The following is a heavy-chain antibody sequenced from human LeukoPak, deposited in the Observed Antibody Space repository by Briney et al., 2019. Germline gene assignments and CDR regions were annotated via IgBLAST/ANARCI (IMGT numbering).Heavy chain of an antibody. CDR2: NYSGGRK. J-gene: IGHJ6*02. Sequence: GGSLRLSCVASGFIVSSDYMSWVRQAPGKGLGWLSVNYSGGRKYLGDSVKGRFTISRENSKKMLDLQMNSLRAEETAVYYWARGNSGSSYVEYYYGMDVWGQGTTVTVSS. V-gene: IGHV3-53*01. CDR1: GFIVSSDY. CDR3: ARGNSGSSYVEYYYGMDV. D-gene: IGHD1-26*01.